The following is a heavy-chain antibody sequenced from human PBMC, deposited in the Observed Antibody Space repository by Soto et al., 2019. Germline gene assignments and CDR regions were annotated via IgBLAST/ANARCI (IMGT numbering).Heavy chain of an antibody. D-gene: IGHD6-13*01. J-gene: IGHJ4*02. V-gene: IGHV3-30-3*01. CDR1: GFTFSSYA. CDR3: AREGVTAAGTDGYFDY. CDR2: ISYDGSNK. Sequence: GGSLRLSCAASGFTFSSYAMHWVRQAPGKGLEWVAVISYDGSNKYYADSVKGRFTISRDNSKNTLYLQMNSLRAEDTAVYYCAREGVTAAGTDGYFDYWGQGTLVTVSS.